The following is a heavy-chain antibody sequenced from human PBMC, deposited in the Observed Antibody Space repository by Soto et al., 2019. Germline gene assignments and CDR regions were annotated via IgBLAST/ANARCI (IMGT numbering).Heavy chain of an antibody. V-gene: IGHV1-18*01. CDR3: ARLSGIAAAKGGYYGMDV. Sequence: GASVKVSCKASGYTFTSYGISWVRQAPGQGLEWMGWISAYNGNTNYAQKLQGRVTMTTDTSTSTAYMELRSLRSDDTAVYYCARLSGIAAAKGGYYGMDVWGQGTTVTVSS. CDR2: ISAYNGNT. J-gene: IGHJ6*02. D-gene: IGHD6-13*01. CDR1: GYTFTSYG.